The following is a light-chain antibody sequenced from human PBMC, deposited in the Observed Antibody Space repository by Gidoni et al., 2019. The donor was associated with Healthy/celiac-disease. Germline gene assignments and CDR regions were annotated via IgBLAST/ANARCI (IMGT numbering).Light chain of an antibody. V-gene: IGKV1-5*03. CDR2: KAS. CDR1: QSISSW. Sequence: DIQMTQSPSTLSASVGDRITITCRASQSISSWLAWYQPKPGKAPKLLIYKASSLESGVPSRFSGSGSGTEFTLTISSLQPYDFATYYCQQYNSYSTFGQGTKVEIK. CDR3: QQYNSYST. J-gene: IGKJ1*01.